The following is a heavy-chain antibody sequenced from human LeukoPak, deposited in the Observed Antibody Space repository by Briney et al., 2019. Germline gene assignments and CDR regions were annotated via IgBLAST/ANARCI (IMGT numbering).Heavy chain of an antibody. CDR1: GFTVSSNH. Sequence: GGSLRLSCAASGFTVSSNHMSWVRQAPGKGLEWVSVIYSGGTIFYADSVKGRFTISRDNSKNMLYLQMNNLRAEDTAIYYCARFRGLSSSWSGVDFWGQGTLVTVSS. J-gene: IGHJ4*02. CDR2: IYSGGTI. CDR3: ARFRGLSSSWSGVDF. V-gene: IGHV3-66*01. D-gene: IGHD6-13*01.